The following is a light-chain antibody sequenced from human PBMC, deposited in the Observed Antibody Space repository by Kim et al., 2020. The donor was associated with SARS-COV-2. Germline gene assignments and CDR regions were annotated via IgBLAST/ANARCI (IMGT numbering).Light chain of an antibody. CDR3: QVWASSSDHWV. CDR1: NIGSQS. Sequence: SYELTQPPSVSVAPGKTARITCGGNNIGSQSVHWYQQKPGQAPILVIYYDSDRPSGIPERFSGSNSGNTATLTISRVEAGDEADYYCQVWASSSDHWVFG. J-gene: IGLJ3*02. V-gene: IGLV3-21*04. CDR2: YDS.